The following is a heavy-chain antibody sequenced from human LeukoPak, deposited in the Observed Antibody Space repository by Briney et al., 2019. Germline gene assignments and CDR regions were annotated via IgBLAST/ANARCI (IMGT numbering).Heavy chain of an antibody. CDR3: ARDPSLHYFDY. J-gene: IGHJ4*02. Sequence: GGSLRLSCAASGFTVSSNYMSWVRQAPGKGLEWVSIIYSGGSTYYADSVKGQFSISRDNSKNTLFLQMNSLRAEDTAVYYCARDPSLHYFDYWGQGTLVTVSS. CDR1: GFTVSSNY. V-gene: IGHV3-53*01. CDR2: IYSGGST.